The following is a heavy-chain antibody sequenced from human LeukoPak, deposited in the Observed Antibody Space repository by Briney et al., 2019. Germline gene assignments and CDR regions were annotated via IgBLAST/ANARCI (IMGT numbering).Heavy chain of an antibody. J-gene: IGHJ6*03. V-gene: IGHV6-1*01. Sequence: SQTLSLTCAISGDSVSSNSAAWNWIRQSPSRGLEWLGRTYYRSKWYNDYAVSVKSRITINPDTSKNQFSPQLNSVTPEDTAVYYCARGREWLGHYYYYYMDVWGKGTTVTISS. CDR1: GDSVSSNSAA. CDR3: ARGREWLGHYYYYYMDV. D-gene: IGHD6-19*01. CDR2: TYYRSKWYN.